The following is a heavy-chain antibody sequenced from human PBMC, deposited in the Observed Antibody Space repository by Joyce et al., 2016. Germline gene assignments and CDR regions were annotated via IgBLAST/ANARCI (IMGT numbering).Heavy chain of an antibody. CDR2: IYLAGST. CDR3: ARNGAYSQDS. Sequence: QVQLQESGPGLVKPSGTLSLTCAVSGGSISSAHWWSWVRQPPGKGMEWIGEIYLAGSTTYNPSLMSRVTISVDKSKNQLSLKMNSVTAADTAVYYCARNGAYSQDSWGQGTLVTVSS. V-gene: IGHV4-4*02. CDR1: GGSISSAHW. J-gene: IGHJ5*01. D-gene: IGHD5-12*01.